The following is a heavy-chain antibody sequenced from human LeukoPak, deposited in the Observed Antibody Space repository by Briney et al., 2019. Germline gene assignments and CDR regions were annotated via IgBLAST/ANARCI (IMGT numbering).Heavy chain of an antibody. J-gene: IGHJ5*02. CDR3: ARRLPYYYASGNRNWFDP. CDR1: GGSISSCTYS. V-gene: IGHV4-39*07. D-gene: IGHD3-10*01. CDR2: FSCSGST. Sequence: SETLSLTCSVSGGSISSCTYSWGWIRQPPGKGLEWIGSFSCSGSTYYNPSLKSRVTISVDTSKSQFSLYMDSVTAADTAVYYCARRLPYYYASGNRNWFDPWGQGLLVTVSS.